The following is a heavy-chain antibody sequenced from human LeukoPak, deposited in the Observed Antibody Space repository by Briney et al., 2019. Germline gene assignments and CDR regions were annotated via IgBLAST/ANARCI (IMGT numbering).Heavy chain of an antibody. CDR2: ISSSSSNI. Sequence: GGSLRLSCAASGFTFSSYSMNWVRQAPGKGLEWVSSISSSSSNIFYVDSAKGRFTISRDNAKNSLYLQMNSLRAEDTAVYYCARDFRKPGARAFDVWGQGTMVTVSS. V-gene: IGHV3-21*01. CDR1: GFTFSSYS. J-gene: IGHJ3*01. CDR3: ARDFRKPGARAFDV. D-gene: IGHD3-10*01.